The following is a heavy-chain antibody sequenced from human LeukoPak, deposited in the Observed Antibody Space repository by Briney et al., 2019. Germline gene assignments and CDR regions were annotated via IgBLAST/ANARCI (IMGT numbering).Heavy chain of an antibody. CDR1: GGTFSSYA. Sequence: SVKVSCKASGGTFSSYAISWVRQAPGQGLEWMGGIIPIFGTANYAQKFQGRVTITADESTSTGYMELSSLRSEDTAVYYCARDSLNSDGMDVWGQGTTVTVSS. D-gene: IGHD2-21*01. CDR3: ARDSLNSDGMDV. CDR2: IIPIFGTA. J-gene: IGHJ6*02. V-gene: IGHV1-69*13.